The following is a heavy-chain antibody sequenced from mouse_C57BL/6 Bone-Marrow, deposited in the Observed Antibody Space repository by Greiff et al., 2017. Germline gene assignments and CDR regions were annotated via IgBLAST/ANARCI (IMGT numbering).Heavy chain of an antibody. CDR1: GYSFTSYS. CDR2: IYPGSGNT. Sequence: VQLKQSGPELVRPGASVKISCKASGYSFTSYSINWVKQRPGQGLEWIGWIYPGSGNTKYNEKFKGKATLPADPSSSTAYMPLSSLTSEDSAVCYCAGDGNHWYFDVWGTGTTVTVSS. V-gene: IGHV1-66*01. J-gene: IGHJ1*03. D-gene: IGHD2-1*01. CDR3: AGDGNHWYFDV.